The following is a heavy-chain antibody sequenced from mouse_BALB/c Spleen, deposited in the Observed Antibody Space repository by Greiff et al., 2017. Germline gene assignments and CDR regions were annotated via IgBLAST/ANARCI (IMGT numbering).Heavy chain of an antibody. J-gene: IGHJ2*01. D-gene: IGHD1-1*01. V-gene: IGHV5-4*02. CDR2: ISDGGSYT. CDR3: ARGITTVGAIDY. CDR1: GFTFSDYY. Sequence: DVKLVESGGGLVKPGGSLKLSCAASGFTFSDYYMYWVRQTPEKRLEWVATISDGGSYTYYPDSVKGRFTISRDNATNNLYLQMSSLKSEDTAMYYCARGITTVGAIDYWGQGTTLTVSS.